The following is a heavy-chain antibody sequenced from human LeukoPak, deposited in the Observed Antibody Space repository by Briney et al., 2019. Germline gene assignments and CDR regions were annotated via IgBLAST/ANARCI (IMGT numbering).Heavy chain of an antibody. V-gene: IGHV3-66*01. CDR3: AKDLEAAAATNWFDP. D-gene: IGHD6-13*01. CDR2: IYSGGST. J-gene: IGHJ5*02. CDR1: GFTVSSNY. Sequence: GGSLRLSCAASGFTVSSNYMSWVRQAPGKGLEWVPVIYSGGSTYYADSVKGRFTIPRDNSKNTLYLQMNSLRAEDTAVYYCAKDLEAAAATNWFDPWGQGTLVTVSS.